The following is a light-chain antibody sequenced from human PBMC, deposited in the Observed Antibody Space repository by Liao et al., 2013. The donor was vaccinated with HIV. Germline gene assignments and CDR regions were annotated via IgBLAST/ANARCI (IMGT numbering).Light chain of an antibody. CDR2: QDS. Sequence: SYELTQPPSVSVSPGQTASITCSGYRLGDKFACWYQQKPGQSPVLVIYQDSKRPSGIPERFSGSNSGNTATLTISGTQAMDEADYYCQAWDSSTAVFGGGSXLT. CDR1: RLGDKF. V-gene: IGLV3-1*01. J-gene: IGLJ2*01. CDR3: QAWDSSTAV.